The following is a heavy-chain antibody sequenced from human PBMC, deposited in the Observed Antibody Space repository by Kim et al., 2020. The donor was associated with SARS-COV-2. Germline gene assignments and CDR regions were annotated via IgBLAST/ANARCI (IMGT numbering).Heavy chain of an antibody. J-gene: IGHJ6*02. CDR3: ARAGTWNVGYYYGMDV. V-gene: IGHV3-53*04. Sequence: GSLRLSCAASGFTVSSNYMSWVRQAPGKGLEWVSVIYSGGSTYYADSVKGRFTISRHNSKNTLYLQMNSLRAEDTAVYYCARAGTWNVGYYYGMDVWGQGTTVTVSS. D-gene: IGHD1-1*01. CDR1: GFTVSSNY. CDR2: IYSGGST.